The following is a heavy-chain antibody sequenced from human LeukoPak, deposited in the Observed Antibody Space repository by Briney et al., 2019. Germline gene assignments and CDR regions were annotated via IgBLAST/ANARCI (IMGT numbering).Heavy chain of an antibody. CDR3: AKDFDRSGYYSYGMDV. V-gene: IGHV3-23*01. D-gene: IGHD3-22*01. CDR1: GFTFXSCA. J-gene: IGHJ6*02. CDR2: ISGSGGST. Sequence: SLRLSCAAXGFTFXSCAMSWVRQAPGKGLEWVSAISGSGGSTSYADSVKGRFTISRDNSKNTLYLQMNSLRAEDTAVYYCAKDFDRSGYYSYGMDVWGQGTTVTVSS.